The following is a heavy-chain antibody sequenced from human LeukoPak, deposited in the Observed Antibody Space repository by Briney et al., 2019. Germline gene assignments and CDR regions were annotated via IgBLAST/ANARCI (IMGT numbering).Heavy chain of an antibody. CDR1: GLTFTGVNY. J-gene: IGHJ5*02. CDR2: INTNSGVT. D-gene: IGHD5-12*01. Sequence: ASVKVSCEASGLTFTGVNYIHWVRQAPGQGPEWMGWINTNSGVTDYARKFQGRVTMTRDTSISTAYMELYRLTSDDTAMYYCTRDRLGKWFDPWGQGTLVTVPS. V-gene: IGHV1-2*02. CDR3: TRDRLGKWFDP.